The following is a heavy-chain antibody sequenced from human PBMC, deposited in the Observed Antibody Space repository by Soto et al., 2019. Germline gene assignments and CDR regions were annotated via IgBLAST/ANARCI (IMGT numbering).Heavy chain of an antibody. CDR3: ARDPYFDYMWGTAAY. CDR2: ISNDGSQT. Sequence: VQLAESGGDVVQPGRSLRLSCAASGFIFSSFALHWVRQTPDKGLEWVAFISNDGSQTYYADSVKGRFTISRDNSNNSLTLQMDRLRPEDTARYYCARDPYFDYMWGTAAYWGQGTLVAASS. V-gene: IGHV3-30-3*01. J-gene: IGHJ4*02. CDR1: GFIFSSFA. D-gene: IGHD3-16*01.